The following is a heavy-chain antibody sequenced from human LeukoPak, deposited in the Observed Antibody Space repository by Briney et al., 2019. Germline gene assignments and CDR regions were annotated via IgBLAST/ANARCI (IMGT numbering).Heavy chain of an antibody. J-gene: IGHJ6*03. Sequence: ASVKVSCKASGYTFTSYDINWVRQATGQGLEWMGWMNPNSGNTGYAQKFLDRVTMTRNTSISTAYMELSSLRSEDTAVYYCARGSGYYYYYYMDVWGKGTTVTVSS. CDR1: GYTFTSYD. CDR2: MNPNSGNT. CDR3: ARGSGYYYYYYMDV. D-gene: IGHD1-26*01. V-gene: IGHV1-8*01.